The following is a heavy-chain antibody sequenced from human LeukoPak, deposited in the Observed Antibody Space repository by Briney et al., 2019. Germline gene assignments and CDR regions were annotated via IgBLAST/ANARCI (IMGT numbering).Heavy chain of an antibody. CDR3: ARGQSYYPY. CDR1: GFXVSSSH. CDR2: IYSGGST. Sequence: GGSLRLSCAASGFXVSSSHMTWVRQAPGKGLECVSLIYSGGSTYYSDSVKGRFTISRDNSKNTLYLHMNSLRAEDTAVYYCARGQSYYPYWGQGTLVTVSS. D-gene: IGHD1-26*01. J-gene: IGHJ4*02. V-gene: IGHV3-66*01.